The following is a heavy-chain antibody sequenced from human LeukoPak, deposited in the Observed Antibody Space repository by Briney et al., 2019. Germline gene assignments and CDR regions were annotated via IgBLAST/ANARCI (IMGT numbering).Heavy chain of an antibody. D-gene: IGHD6-13*01. J-gene: IGHJ4*02. CDR1: GFTFSSYE. CDR3: ARAGVAAGTRYFEY. V-gene: IGHV3-48*03. Sequence: PGGSLRLSCAASGFTFSSYEMNWVRQAPGKGLEGVSYISRSANTIYYADSVKGRFTISRDNAKNSMYLQMNSLRAEDTGVYYCARAGVAAGTRYFEYWGQGTLVTVSS. CDR2: ISRSANTI.